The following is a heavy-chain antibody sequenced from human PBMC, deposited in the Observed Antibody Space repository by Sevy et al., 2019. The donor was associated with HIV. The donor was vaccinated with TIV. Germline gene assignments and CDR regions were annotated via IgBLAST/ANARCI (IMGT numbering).Heavy chain of an antibody. CDR2: IYHSGST. CDR1: GGSISSSSYY. Sequence: SETLSLTCTVSGGSISSSSYYWGWIRQPPGKGLERIGTIYHSGSTYYNPSLKSRVTISVDTSKDQFSLKFTSVTAADTSLYYCARVSWYSSGWLWFDNWGQGTLVTVSS. V-gene: IGHV4-39*01. CDR3: ARVSWYSSGWLWFDN. J-gene: IGHJ5*02. D-gene: IGHD6-25*01.